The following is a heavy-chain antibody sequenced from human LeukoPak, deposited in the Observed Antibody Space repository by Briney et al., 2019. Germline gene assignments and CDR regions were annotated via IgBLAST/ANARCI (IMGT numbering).Heavy chain of an antibody. D-gene: IGHD2-2*01. CDR2: IISSSSYI. J-gene: IGHJ4*02. V-gene: IGHV3-21*01. Sequence: GGSLRLSCAASGFTFSSYSMNWVRQAPGKGLEWVSSIISSSSYIYYADSVKGRFTISRDNAKNSLYLQMNSLRAEDTAVYYCARDRRRTDIVVVPAANDYWGQGTLVTVSS. CDR1: GFTFSSYS. CDR3: ARDRRRTDIVVVPAANDY.